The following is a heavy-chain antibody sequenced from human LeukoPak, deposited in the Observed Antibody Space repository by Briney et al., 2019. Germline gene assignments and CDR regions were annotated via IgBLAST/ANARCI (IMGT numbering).Heavy chain of an antibody. CDR1: GNSISSGDNY. J-gene: IGHJ6*03. Sequence: SETLSLTCTVSGNSISSGDNYWSWIRQPAGKGLEWIGRIYTSGSTNYNPSLNGRVSISRDTTKNLFSLRLRSVTAADTAVYFCARGRVSSSTWYSTYYYYFYMDVWGKGTTVTASS. CDR3: ARGRVSSSTWYSTYYYYFYMDV. CDR2: IYTSGST. D-gene: IGHD1-1*01. V-gene: IGHV4-61*02.